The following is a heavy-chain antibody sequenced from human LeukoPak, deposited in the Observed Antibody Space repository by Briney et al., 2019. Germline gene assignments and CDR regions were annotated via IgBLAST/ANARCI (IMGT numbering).Heavy chain of an antibody. CDR2: IYDSGST. CDR3: ARDVVAAAGSFDY. D-gene: IGHD6-13*01. CDR1: GGSIGSYY. Sequence: SETLSLTCTVSGGSIGSYYWSWIRQPPGKGLEWIGYIYDSGSTNYNPSLKSRVTISVDTSKNQFSLKLSSVTAADTAVYYCARDVVAAAGSFDYWGQGTQVTVSS. V-gene: IGHV4-59*01. J-gene: IGHJ4*02.